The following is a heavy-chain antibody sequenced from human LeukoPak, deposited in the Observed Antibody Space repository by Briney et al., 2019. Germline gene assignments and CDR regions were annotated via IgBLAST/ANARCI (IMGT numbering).Heavy chain of an antibody. J-gene: IGHJ5*02. Sequence: GGSLRLSCAASGFTFSSYAMSWVRQAPGKGLEWVSAISGSGGSTYYADSVKGRFTISRDNSKNTLYLQMNSLRAEDTAVYYCAKISRIAAAGTGWFDPWGQGTLVTVSS. CDR2: ISGSGGST. CDR3: AKISRIAAAGTGWFDP. V-gene: IGHV3-23*01. CDR1: GFTFSSYA. D-gene: IGHD6-13*01.